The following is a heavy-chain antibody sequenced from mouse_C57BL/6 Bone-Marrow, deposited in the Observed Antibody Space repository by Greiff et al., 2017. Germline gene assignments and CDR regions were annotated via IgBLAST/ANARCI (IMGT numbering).Heavy chain of an antibody. CDR1: GYTFTSYW. D-gene: IGHD4-1*01. J-gene: IGHJ1*03. Sequence: QVQLKQPGTELVKPGASVKLSCKASGYTFTSYWMPWVKQRPGQGLEWIGNINPSNGGTNYNEKFKSKATLTVDKSSSTAYMQLSSLTSEDSAVYYCARRRANWDGWSFDVWGTGTTVTVSS. V-gene: IGHV1-53*01. CDR3: ARRRANWDGWSFDV. CDR2: INPSNGGT.